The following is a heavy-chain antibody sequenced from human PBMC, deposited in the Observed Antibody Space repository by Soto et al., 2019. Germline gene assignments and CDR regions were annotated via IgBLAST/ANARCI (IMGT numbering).Heavy chain of an antibody. CDR1: GYSFTSYW. CDR3: ARGGVTGTTPGPHSYYNIDV. CDR2: IYPGDSDT. J-gene: IGHJ6*03. V-gene: IGHV5-51*01. Sequence: GESLKICCKGSGYSFTSYWIGWVRQMPGKGLEWMGIIYPGDSDTRYSPSFQGQVTISADKSISTAYRQWSSLKASDTAMYYFARGGVTGTTPGPHSYYNIDVWGKGTTVT. D-gene: IGHD1-7*01.